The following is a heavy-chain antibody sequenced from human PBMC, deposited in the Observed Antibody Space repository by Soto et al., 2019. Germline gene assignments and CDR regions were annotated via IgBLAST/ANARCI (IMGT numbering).Heavy chain of an antibody. CDR3: AKDQRLTVTPRDYYYYGMDV. CDR1: GFTFSSYA. CDR2: ISGSGGST. J-gene: IGHJ6*02. V-gene: IGHV3-23*01. D-gene: IGHD4-17*01. Sequence: PGGSLSLSCAASGFTFSSYAMSWVRQAPGKGLEWVSAISGSGGSTYYADSVKGRFTISRDNSKNTLYLQMNSLRAEDTAVYYCAKDQRLTVTPRDYYYYGMDVWGQGTTVTVSS.